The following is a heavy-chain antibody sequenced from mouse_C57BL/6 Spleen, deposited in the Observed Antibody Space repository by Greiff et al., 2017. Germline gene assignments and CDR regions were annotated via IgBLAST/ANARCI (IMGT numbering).Heavy chain of an antibody. CDR2: ISYSGST. J-gene: IGHJ1*03. CDR3: ARDLNYSNYWYFDV. CDR1: GYSITSGYD. V-gene: IGHV3-1*01. D-gene: IGHD2-5*01. Sequence: VQLKESVPGMVKPSQSLSLTCTVTGYSITSGYDWHWIRHFPGNKLEWMGYISYSGSTNYNPSLKSRISITHDTSKNHFFLKLNSVTTEDTATYYCARDLNYSNYWYFDVWGTGTTVTVSS.